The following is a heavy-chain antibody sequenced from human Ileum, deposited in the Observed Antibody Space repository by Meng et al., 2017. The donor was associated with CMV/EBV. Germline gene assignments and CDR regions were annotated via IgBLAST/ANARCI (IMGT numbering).Heavy chain of an antibody. CDR1: GGTFSSYA. D-gene: IGHD6-13*01. CDR2: IIPILGIA. V-gene: IGHV1-69*10. J-gene: IGHJ6*02. Sequence: SVKVSCKASGGTFSSYAISWVRQAPGQGLEWMGGIIPILGIANYAQKFQGRVTITADKSTSTAYMKLSSLRSEDTAVYYCARGIIAAEGFDYYYGMDVWGQGTTVTVSS. CDR3: ARGIIAAEGFDYYYGMDV.